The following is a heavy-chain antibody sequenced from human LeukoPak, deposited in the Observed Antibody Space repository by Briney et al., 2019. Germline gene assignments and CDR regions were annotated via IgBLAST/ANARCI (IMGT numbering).Heavy chain of an antibody. V-gene: IGHV4-34*01. CDR3: ARSSRLTAYGSGSYPDY. CDR2: INHSGST. Sequence: PETLSLTCAVYGGSFSGYYWSWIRQPPGKGLEWIGEINHSGSTNYNPFLKSRVTISVDTSKNQFSLKLSSVTAADTAVYYCARSSRLTAYGSGSYPDYWGQGTLVTVSS. CDR1: GGSFSGYY. J-gene: IGHJ4*02. D-gene: IGHD3-10*01.